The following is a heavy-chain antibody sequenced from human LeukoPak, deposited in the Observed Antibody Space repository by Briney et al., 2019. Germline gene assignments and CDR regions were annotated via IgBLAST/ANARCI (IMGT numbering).Heavy chain of an antibody. CDR1: GFTFNSYA. Sequence: RAGGSLRLSCAASGFTFNSYAMSWVRQAPGKGLEWVSAISGNGGITYYADSVKGRFTISRDNSKNTLSLQMNSLRAEDTAVYYCAKGVLAVRLESWGQGTLVTVSS. CDR2: ISGNGGIT. CDR3: AKGVLAVRLES. J-gene: IGHJ4*02. V-gene: IGHV3-23*01. D-gene: IGHD1-1*01.